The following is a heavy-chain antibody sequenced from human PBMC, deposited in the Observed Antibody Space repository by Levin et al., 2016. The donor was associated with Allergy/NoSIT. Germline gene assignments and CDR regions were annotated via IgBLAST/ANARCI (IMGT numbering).Heavy chain of an antibody. V-gene: IGHV3-66*01. CDR1: GFTVSRNY. J-gene: IGHJ4*02. CDR3: ARKTDSGGSGGF. D-gene: IGHD3-22*01. CDR2: IYSGGFT. Sequence: GGSLRLSCAVSGFTVSRNYMTWVRQAPGKGLEWVAIIYSGGFTQYAESVKDRFTITRDNSKNTLYLQMNSLRAEDTAIYYCARKTDSGGSGGFWGRGTLVTVSS.